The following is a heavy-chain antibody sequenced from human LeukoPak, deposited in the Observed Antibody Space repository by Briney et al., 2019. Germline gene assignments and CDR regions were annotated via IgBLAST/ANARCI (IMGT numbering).Heavy chain of an antibody. V-gene: IGHV3-23*01. J-gene: IGHJ4*02. D-gene: IGHD5-12*01. CDR1: GFTFSSYA. CDR3: AKDRVPRYSGYGLSDD. CDR2: ITGSGDST. Sequence: GGSLRLSCTASGFTFSSYAMSWVRQAPGKGLDWVSAITGSGDSTYYADSVKGRFTISRDNSKTTLYLQMNNLRAEDTALYYCAKDRVPRYSGYGLSDDWGQGTLATVSA.